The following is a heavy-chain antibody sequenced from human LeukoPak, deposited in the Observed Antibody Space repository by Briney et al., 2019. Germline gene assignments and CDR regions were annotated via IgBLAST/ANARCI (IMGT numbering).Heavy chain of an antibody. V-gene: IGHV4-34*01. CDR2: INHSGST. D-gene: IGHD3-10*01. CDR1: GGSFSGYY. J-gene: IGHJ4*02. CDR3: ARVIYDSGSYPFDY. Sequence: SETLSLICAVYGGSFSGYYGSWIRQPPGKGLEWIGEINHSGSTNYNPPLKRRVTISVDTSKNQFSLKLSSVTAADTAVYFCARVIYDSGSYPFDYWGQGTLVTVSS.